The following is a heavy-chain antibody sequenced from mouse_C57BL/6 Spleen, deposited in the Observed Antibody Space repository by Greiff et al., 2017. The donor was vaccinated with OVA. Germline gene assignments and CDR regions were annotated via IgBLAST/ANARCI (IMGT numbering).Heavy chain of an antibody. D-gene: IGHD3-3*01. Sequence: EVQLQQSGPELVKPGASVKISCKASGYSFTGYYMNWVKQSPEKSLEWIGEINPSTGGTTYNQKFKAKATLTVDKSSSTAYMQLKSLTSEDSAVYYCARLGDSEAYWGQGTLVTVSA. CDR3: ARLGDSEAY. J-gene: IGHJ3*01. CDR2: INPSTGGT. V-gene: IGHV1-42*01. CDR1: GYSFTGYY.